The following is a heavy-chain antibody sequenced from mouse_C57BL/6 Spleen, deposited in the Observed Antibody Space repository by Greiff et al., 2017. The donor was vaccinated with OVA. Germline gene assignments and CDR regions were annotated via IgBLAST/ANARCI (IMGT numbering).Heavy chain of an antibody. J-gene: IGHJ2*01. Sequence: EVKLVESGAELVRPGASVKLSCTASGFNIKDYYMHWVKQRPEQGLEWIGRIDPEDGDTEYAPKFQGKATMTADTSSNTAYLQLSSLTSEDTAVDYCTSITTVVYFDYWGQGTTLTVSS. CDR3: TSITTVVYFDY. CDR1: GFNIKDYY. D-gene: IGHD1-1*01. V-gene: IGHV14-1*01. CDR2: IDPEDGDT.